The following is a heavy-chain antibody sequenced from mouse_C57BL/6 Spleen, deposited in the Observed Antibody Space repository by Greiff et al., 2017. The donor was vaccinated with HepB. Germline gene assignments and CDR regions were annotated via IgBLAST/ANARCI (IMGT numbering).Heavy chain of an antibody. CDR1: GFTFSDYH. D-gene: IGHD2-4*01. Sequence: EVKLVESGGGLVQPGGSLKLSCAASGFTFSDYHMYWVRQTPEKRLEWVAYISNGGGSTYYPDTVKGRFTISRDNAKNTLYLQMSRLKSEDTAMYYCARKPYDYEDAMDYWGQGTSVTVSS. CDR2: ISNGGGST. V-gene: IGHV5-12*01. CDR3: ARKPYDYEDAMDY. J-gene: IGHJ4*01.